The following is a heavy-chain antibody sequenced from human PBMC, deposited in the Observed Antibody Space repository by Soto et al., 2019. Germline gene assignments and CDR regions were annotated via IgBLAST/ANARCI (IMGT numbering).Heavy chain of an antibody. D-gene: IGHD3-10*01. Sequence: ASVKVSCKASGYTFTVYYMHCVLQSPLQGLDWMGWINPNSGGTNYAQEFQGWVTMTRDTSISTAYMELSRLRSDDTAVYYCARAGYYYGSGSSVHYYYYGMDVWGQGTTITVSS. CDR2: INPNSGGT. CDR3: ARAGYYYGSGSSVHYYYYGMDV. J-gene: IGHJ6*02. CDR1: GYTFTVYY. V-gene: IGHV1-2*04.